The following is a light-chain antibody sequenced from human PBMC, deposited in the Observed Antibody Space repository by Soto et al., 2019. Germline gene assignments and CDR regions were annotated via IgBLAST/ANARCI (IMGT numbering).Light chain of an antibody. CDR3: FSYTSSGTYV. CDR2: EVS. CDR1: SSDVGNYKY. V-gene: IGLV2-14*01. Sequence: QCALTQPASVYGSPGQSITISCTGTSSDVGNYKYVSWYQQHPGKAPKLMIYEVSNRPSGVSNRFSGSKSGNTASLTISGLQAEDETDYYCFSYTSSGTYVFGTGTKVTVL. J-gene: IGLJ1*01.